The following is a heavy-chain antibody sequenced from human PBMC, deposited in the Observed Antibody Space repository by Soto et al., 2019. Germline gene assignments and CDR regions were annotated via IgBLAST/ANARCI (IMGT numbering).Heavy chain of an antibody. CDR3: AKASYGDVGVYVLDY. J-gene: IGHJ4*02. V-gene: IGHV3-30*18. D-gene: IGHD4-17*01. CDR2: ISYDGSSK. CDR1: GFTFSNFG. Sequence: QVQLVESGGGVVQPGRSLRLSCVASGFTFSNFGIHWVRQAPGKGLEWVAVISYDGSSKYYADSVKGRFTISRDNSKNTLYLQLSSLRAEDTALYYCAKASYGDVGVYVLDYWGQGTLVTVSS.